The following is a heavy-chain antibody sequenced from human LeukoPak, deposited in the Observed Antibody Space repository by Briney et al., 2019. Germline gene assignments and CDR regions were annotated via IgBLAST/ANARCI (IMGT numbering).Heavy chain of an antibody. V-gene: IGHV3-7*01. D-gene: IGHD6-13*01. Sequence: GGSLRLSCAASGFTISRYWMSWVRQAPGKGLEWVANIKQDGSEQNYVDSVQGRFTISRDNAKSSLYLQMNSLRVEDTALYYCAVIVAAGTGGFDSWGQGTLVTVSS. J-gene: IGHJ4*02. CDR3: AVIVAAGTGGFDS. CDR1: GFTISRYW. CDR2: IKQDGSEQ.